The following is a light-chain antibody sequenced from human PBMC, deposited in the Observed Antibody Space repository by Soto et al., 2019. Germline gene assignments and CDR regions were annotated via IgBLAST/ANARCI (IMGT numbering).Light chain of an antibody. CDR3: MQYGSSLGVT. Sequence: EIVLTQSPGTLSLSPGERANLSCRASQSVSSSYLAWYQQKSGQAPRLLIYGASSRATGIPDRFSGSGSGTDFALTNSRLEPEDFVVFYCMQYGSSLGVTFGGGTKVAIK. V-gene: IGKV3-20*01. J-gene: IGKJ4*01. CDR2: GAS. CDR1: QSVSSSY.